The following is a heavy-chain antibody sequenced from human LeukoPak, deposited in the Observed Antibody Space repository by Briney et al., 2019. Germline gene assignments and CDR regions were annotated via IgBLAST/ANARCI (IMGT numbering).Heavy chain of an antibody. J-gene: IGHJ3*02. V-gene: IGHV3-66*03. CDR1: GFTLSTNY. Sequence: GGSLRLSCAASGFTLSTNYMGWVRQAPGKGLEWVSLINSSGSTYYADSVKGRFTISRDNSKNTVYLQTNSLRAEDTAVYYCAKDRIAGHDTFEIWGQGTVVTFSS. CDR2: INSSGST. CDR3: AKDRIAGHDTFEI. D-gene: IGHD6-13*01.